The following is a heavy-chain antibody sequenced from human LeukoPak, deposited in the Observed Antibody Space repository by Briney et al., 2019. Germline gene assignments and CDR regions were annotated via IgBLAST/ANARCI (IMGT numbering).Heavy chain of an antibody. Sequence: ASVKVSCKASGYTFTSYGISWVRQAPGQGLEWMGWISAYNGNTNYAQKLQGRVTMTTDTSTSTAYMELRSLRSDDTAVYYCAKVSMVRGVIRFHNWFDPWGQGTLVTVSS. CDR2: ISAYNGNT. CDR1: GYTFTSYG. J-gene: IGHJ5*02. CDR3: AKVSMVRGVIRFHNWFDP. D-gene: IGHD3-10*01. V-gene: IGHV1-18*01.